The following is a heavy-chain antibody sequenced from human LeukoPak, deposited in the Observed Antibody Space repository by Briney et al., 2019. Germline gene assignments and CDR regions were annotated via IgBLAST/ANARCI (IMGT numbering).Heavy chain of an antibody. D-gene: IGHD2-15*01. CDR1: GFTFGSYS. CDR3: AKSRGVVAATPSFDY. Sequence: GGSLRLSCAASGFTFGSYSMNWVRKVPGKGLQWVSSISSTSRYIYYLDSVKGRFTVSRDNAKNSLYLQMSSLRAEDTAFYYCAKSRGVVAATPSFDYWGQGTLVTVSS. CDR2: ISSTSRYI. J-gene: IGHJ4*02. V-gene: IGHV3-21*04.